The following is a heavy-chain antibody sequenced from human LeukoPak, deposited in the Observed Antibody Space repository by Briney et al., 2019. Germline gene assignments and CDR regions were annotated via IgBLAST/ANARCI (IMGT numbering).Heavy chain of an antibody. D-gene: IGHD2-15*01. CDR3: ARFGYVAAVGV. CDR1: GFSFSAYW. CDR2: INPAGSET. J-gene: IGHJ4*02. Sequence: GGSLRLSCAASGFSFSAYWMTWVRQAPGTGLEWVANINPAGSETYYVDPVKGRFSISRDNAKNLVYLQMNSLRAEDTAVYHCARFGYVAAVGVWGQGTPVTVSS. V-gene: IGHV3-7*01.